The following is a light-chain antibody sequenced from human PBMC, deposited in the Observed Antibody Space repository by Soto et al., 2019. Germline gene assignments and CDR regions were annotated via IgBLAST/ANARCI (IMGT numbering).Light chain of an antibody. J-gene: IGKJ5*01. Sequence: DIRMTNSPSSLAASIGDRVTITCRASQGISNYLALYQQKPGKVPKLLIYAASTVQSGVPSRFSGSGSGTDFTLTISSLQPEDVATYYCQKYNSAPFPFGHGTRL. CDR2: AAS. V-gene: IGKV1-27*01. CDR3: QKYNSAPFP. CDR1: QGISNY.